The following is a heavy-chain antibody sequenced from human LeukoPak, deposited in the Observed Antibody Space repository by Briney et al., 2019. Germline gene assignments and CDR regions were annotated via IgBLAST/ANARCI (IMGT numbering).Heavy chain of an antibody. CDR2: IYYSGST. J-gene: IGHJ6*03. CDR1: GGSISSYY. Sequence: PSETLSLTCPVSGGSISSYYRSWIRQPPGKGLEWIGYIYYSGSTNYNPSLKSRVTISVDTPKSQFSLKLSSVTAADTAVYYCARETYYYDRRKNYYYYMDVWGKGTTVTVSS. CDR3: ARETYYYDRRKNYYYYMDV. D-gene: IGHD3-22*01. V-gene: IGHV4-59*01.